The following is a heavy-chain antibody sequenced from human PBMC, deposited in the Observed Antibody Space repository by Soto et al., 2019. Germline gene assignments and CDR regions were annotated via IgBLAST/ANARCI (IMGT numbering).Heavy chain of an antibody. Sequence: EVQLLESGGGLVQPGGSLRLSCAASGFTFSSYAMSWVRQAPGKGLEWVSAISGSGGSTYYADSVKGRFTISRDNSKNTLYLQMNSLRAEDTAVYYCAYKGTPRQGSDSSGQPPNGYWGQGTLVTVSS. D-gene: IGHD3-22*01. CDR3: AYKGTPRQGSDSSGQPPNGY. J-gene: IGHJ4*02. CDR1: GFTFSSYA. V-gene: IGHV3-23*01. CDR2: ISGSGGST.